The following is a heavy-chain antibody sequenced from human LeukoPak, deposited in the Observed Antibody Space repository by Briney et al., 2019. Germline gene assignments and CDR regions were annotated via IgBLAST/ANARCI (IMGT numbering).Heavy chain of an antibody. D-gene: IGHD6-19*01. CDR2: ISDDGNVI. J-gene: IGHJ4*02. V-gene: IGHV3-48*02. CDR3: ARDGSGTEADFYYFDF. Sequence: GGSLRLSCTTSGFTFTTHKMNWVRQAPGKGLEWVSEISDDGNVIHYADSVKGRFTISRDNVKKSLFLQMNSLNDADTATYYCARDGSGTEADFYYFDFWGQGTLVTDSS. CDR1: GFTFTTHK.